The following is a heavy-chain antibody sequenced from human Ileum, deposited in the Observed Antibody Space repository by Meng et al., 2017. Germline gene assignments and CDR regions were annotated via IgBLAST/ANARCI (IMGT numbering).Heavy chain of an antibody. CDR3: ARGAIGTRPFDY. V-gene: IGHV4-4*02. J-gene: IGHJ4*02. Sequence: QGHLEGPGPGLVKPSGTRAPTAPVPGDTISTNWWNGGRQPPGKGLEWIGEIYHSGAFNYTPSLRSRVTISVDKSKNQLSLKLGSLTAADTAVYYCARGAIGTRPFDYWGQGTLVTVSS. D-gene: IGHD2-21*01. CDR2: IYHSGAF. CDR1: GDTISTNW.